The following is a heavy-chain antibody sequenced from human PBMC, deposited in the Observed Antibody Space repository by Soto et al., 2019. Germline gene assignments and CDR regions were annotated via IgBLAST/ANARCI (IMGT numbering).Heavy chain of an antibody. V-gene: IGHV5-51*01. D-gene: IGHD3-22*01. CDR2: IHPGDSDS. Sequence: ESLKISCKCSGYSFNNNWIGWVRQMPGKGLEWMGIIHPGDSDSRYSPSFQGQVTMSVDKSINTAYLQWSSLKASDTAMYYCARRDSSGFPDYWGQGTLVTVSS. CDR1: GYSFNNNW. J-gene: IGHJ4*02. CDR3: ARRDSSGFPDY.